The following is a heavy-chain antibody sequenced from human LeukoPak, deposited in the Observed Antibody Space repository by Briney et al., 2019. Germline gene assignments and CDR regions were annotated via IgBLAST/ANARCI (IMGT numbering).Heavy chain of an antibody. CDR1: GVSISSGDYY. J-gene: IGHJ4*02. V-gene: IGHV4-30-4*01. CDR2: IYYSGST. D-gene: IGHD2-21*02. Sequence: SETLSLTCAVSGVSISSGDYYWSWIRQPPGKGLEWIGYIYYSGSTYYNPSLKSRVTISVDTSKNQFSLKLSSVTAADTAVYYCASFVVVTAIDYFDYWGQGTLVTVSS. CDR3: ASFVVVTAIDYFDY.